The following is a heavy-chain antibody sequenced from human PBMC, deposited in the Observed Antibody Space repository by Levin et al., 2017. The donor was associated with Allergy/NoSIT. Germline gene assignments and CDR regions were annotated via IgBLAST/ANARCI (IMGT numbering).Heavy chain of an antibody. Sequence: GGSLRLSCAASGFTFSNYWMHWVRQAPGKGLVWVSHINSDGSNTNYADSVKGRLTISRDNAKNTLYLQMNSLRDEDTAVYYCARGGCSSTSCLDNWGQGTLVTVSP. CDR1: GFTFSNYW. J-gene: IGHJ4*02. V-gene: IGHV3-74*01. D-gene: IGHD2-2*01. CDR3: ARGGCSSTSCLDN. CDR2: INSDGSNT.